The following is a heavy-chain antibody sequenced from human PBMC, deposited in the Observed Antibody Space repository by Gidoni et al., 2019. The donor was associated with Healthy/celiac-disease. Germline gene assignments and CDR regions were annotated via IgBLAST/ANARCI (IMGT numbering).Heavy chain of an antibody. CDR1: GGSFSGYY. D-gene: IGHD3-10*01. CDR3: ARERSYSITMVRGVSTIRFFDY. V-gene: IGHV4-34*01. CDR2: INHSGST. Sequence: QVQLQQWGDGLLKPSETLSLTCAVYGGSFSGYYWSWIRQPPGKGLEWIGEINHSGSTNYNPSLKSRVTISVYTSKNQFSLKLSSVTAADTAVYYCARERSYSITMVRGVSTIRFFDYWGQGTLVTVSS. J-gene: IGHJ4*02.